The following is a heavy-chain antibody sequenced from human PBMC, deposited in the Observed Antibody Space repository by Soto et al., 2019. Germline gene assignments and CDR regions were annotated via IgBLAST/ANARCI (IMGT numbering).Heavy chain of an antibody. CDR1: GFTFSSYA. CDR3: AKFYCTNGVCYTYYYYYMDV. J-gene: IGHJ6*03. CDR2: ISGSGGST. D-gene: IGHD2-8*01. Sequence: GGSLRLSCAASGFTFSSYAMSWVRQAPGKGLEWVSAISGSGGSTYYADSVKGRFTISRDNSKNTLYLQMNSLRAEDTAVYYCAKFYCTNGVCYTYYYYYMDVWGKGTTVTVSS. V-gene: IGHV3-23*01.